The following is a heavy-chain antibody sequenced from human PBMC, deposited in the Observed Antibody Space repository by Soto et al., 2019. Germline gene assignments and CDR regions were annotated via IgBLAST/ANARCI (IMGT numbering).Heavy chain of an antibody. CDR3: ARDGFYSGYDRRYYYGMDV. CDR2: ISAYNGNT. D-gene: IGHD5-12*01. Sequence: ASVKVSCKASGYTFTSYGISWVRQAPGQGLEWMGWISAYNGNTNYAQKLQGRVTMTTDTSTSTAYMELSSLRSDDTAVYYCARDGFYSGYDRRYYYGMDVWGQGTTVTVSS. V-gene: IGHV1-18*01. CDR1: GYTFTSYG. J-gene: IGHJ6*02.